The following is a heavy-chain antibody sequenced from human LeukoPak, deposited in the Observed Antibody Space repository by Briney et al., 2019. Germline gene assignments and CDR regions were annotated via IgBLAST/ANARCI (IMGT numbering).Heavy chain of an antibody. CDR2: IHHSGMT. J-gene: IGHJ2*01. CDR1: GGSISRIDHY. D-gene: IGHD3-3*01. Sequence: PSETLSLTCTVSGGSISRIDHYWSWIRQPPGKGLEWIGYIHHSGMTYYNPSLGSRVTISVDRSKNQFSLKLSSVTAADTAVYYCARVAAASLFLEWPYWYFDLWGRGTLVTVSS. V-gene: IGHV4-30-2*01. CDR3: ARVAAASLFLEWPYWYFDL.